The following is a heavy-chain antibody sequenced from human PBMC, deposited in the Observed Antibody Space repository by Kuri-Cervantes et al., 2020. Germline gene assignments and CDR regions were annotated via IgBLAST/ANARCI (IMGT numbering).Heavy chain of an antibody. V-gene: IGHV4-34*01. CDR1: GGSFSGYY. CDR3: ARGGGQWLSGSRKAKGWSDY. D-gene: IGHD6-19*01. Sequence: GSLRLSCAVYGGSFSGYYWSWIRQPPGKGLEWIGEIDRRGSTNYNPSLKSRVTASVDTSKNQFSLKLSSVTAADTAVYYCARGGGQWLSGSRKAKGWSDYWGQGTLVTVSS. J-gene: IGHJ4*02. CDR2: IDRRGST.